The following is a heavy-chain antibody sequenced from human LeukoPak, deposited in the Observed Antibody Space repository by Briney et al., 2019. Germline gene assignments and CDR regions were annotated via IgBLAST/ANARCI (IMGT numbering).Heavy chain of an antibody. D-gene: IGHD3-3*01. J-gene: IGHJ5*02. CDR2: INATSSGT. CDR3: AKPSARAIFGVVRINWFDP. Sequence: GGSLRLSCAASGFSFSSYAMTWVRRAPGKGLEWVSTINATSSGTFYADSVKGRFSISRDNSKNTLYLQMNSLRAEDTAVYYCAKPSARAIFGVVRINWFDPWGQGTLVTVSS. CDR1: GFSFSSYA. V-gene: IGHV3-23*01.